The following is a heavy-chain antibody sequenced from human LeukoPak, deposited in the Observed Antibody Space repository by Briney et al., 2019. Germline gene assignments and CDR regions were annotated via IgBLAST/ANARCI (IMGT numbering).Heavy chain of an antibody. Sequence: ASVKVSCKASGYTFTSYAMHWVRQAPGQRLEWMGWINAGNGNTKYSQKFQGRVTITRDTSASTVYMELSSLRSEDTAVYYCARDLSYGQGWFDPRGQGTLVTVSS. CDR3: ARDLSYGQGWFDP. D-gene: IGHD2-8*01. V-gene: IGHV1-3*01. J-gene: IGHJ5*02. CDR1: GYTFTSYA. CDR2: INAGNGNT.